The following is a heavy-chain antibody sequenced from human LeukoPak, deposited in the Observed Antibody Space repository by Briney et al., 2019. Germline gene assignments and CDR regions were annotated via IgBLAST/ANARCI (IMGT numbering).Heavy chain of an antibody. D-gene: IGHD2-21*02. Sequence: SETLSLTCSVSGGSSNSGYWSWIRQPPGHGLEWIGILSPSGSTNYNPSRKSRVTIAVDTSRSQFSLKLSSMTAADTAVYCCAGGDYPLEYWGQGTLVTV. CDR3: AGGDYPLEY. V-gene: IGHV4-59*01. J-gene: IGHJ4*02. CDR1: GGSSNSGY. CDR2: LSPSGST.